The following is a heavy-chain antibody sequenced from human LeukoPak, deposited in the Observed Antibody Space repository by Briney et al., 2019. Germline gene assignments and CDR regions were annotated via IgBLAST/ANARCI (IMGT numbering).Heavy chain of an antibody. D-gene: IGHD3-22*01. CDR3: ARAAFSSGFSHLDY. CDR2: IYYSGST. J-gene: IGHJ4*02. Sequence: SETLSLTCTVSGGSISSYYWSWIRQPPGKGLEWIGYIYYSGSTNYNPSLKSRVTISVDTSKNQFSLKLSSVTAADTAVYYCARAAFSSGFSHLDYWGQGTLVTVSP. V-gene: IGHV4-59*01. CDR1: GGSISSYY.